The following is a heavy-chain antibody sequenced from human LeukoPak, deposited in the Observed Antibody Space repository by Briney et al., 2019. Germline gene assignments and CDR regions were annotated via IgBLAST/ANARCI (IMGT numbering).Heavy chain of an antibody. V-gene: IGHV3-7*05. CDR2: IKQDGSEK. CDR1: GFTFTSYW. CDR3: ARGDERLLWFKV. D-gene: IGHD3-10*01. J-gene: IGHJ4*02. Sequence: GGSLRLPCAASGFTFTSYWMSWVRQAPGKGLEWVANIKQDGSEKYYVDSVKGRFTISRDNAKNSLYLQMNSLRAEDTAIYYCARGDERLLWFKVWGQGTLVTVSS.